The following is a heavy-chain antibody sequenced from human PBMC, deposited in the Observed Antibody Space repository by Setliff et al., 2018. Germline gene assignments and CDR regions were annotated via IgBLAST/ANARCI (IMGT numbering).Heavy chain of an antibody. CDR2: ISYSGKT. J-gene: IGHJ5*02. CDR3: ARDGDYFGSGNRFDP. D-gene: IGHD3-10*01. V-gene: IGHV4-59*01. CDR1: GGSINNYY. Sequence: PSETLSLTCTVSGGSINNYYWSWVRQPPGKGLEWLGYISYSGKTNYNPSLKSRVTMSVDTSKNQFSLKVDSVTAADTAMYYCARDGDYFGSGNRFDPWGQGILVTVS.